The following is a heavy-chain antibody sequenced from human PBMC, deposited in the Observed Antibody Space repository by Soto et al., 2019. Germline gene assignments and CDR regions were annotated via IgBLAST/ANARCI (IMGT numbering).Heavy chain of an antibody. V-gene: IGHV3-23*01. Sequence: EAQLLESGGGLVQPGGSLRLSCAASGFTFSTYPMSWVRQAPGKGLEWVSGISGSGISTYYTDSEKGRFTISRDNSNNTVFMQTNIRRDEDTAVYYCSKPPGITASSCYGDMDVWCKGTKVSVSS. J-gene: IGHJ6*03. CDR1: GFTFSTYP. CDR3: SKPPGITASSCYGDMDV. D-gene: IGHD2-15*01. CDR2: ISGSGIST.